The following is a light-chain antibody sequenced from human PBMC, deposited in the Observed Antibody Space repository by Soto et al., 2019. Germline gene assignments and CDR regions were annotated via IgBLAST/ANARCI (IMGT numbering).Light chain of an antibody. CDR1: SSDVGGYNY. V-gene: IGLV2-8*01. CDR3: SSYAGSNYYVV. CDR2: EVS. J-gene: IGLJ2*01. Sequence: QSALTQPPSASGSPGQSVTISCTGTSSDVGGYNYVSWYQQHPGKAPKLMIYEVSKRPSGVPDRFSGSKSGNTASLTVSGLHAEDEADYYCSSYAGSNYYVVFGGGTKVTVL.